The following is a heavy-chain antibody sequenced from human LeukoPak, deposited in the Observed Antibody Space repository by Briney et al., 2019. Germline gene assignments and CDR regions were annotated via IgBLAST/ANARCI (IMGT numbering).Heavy chain of an antibody. V-gene: IGHV3-7*01. Sequence: PGGSLRLSCAASGFTFSSYWMSWVRQAPGKGLEWVANIKEDGSEKYYVDSVKGRFTISRDNAKNSLYLQMNSPRAENTAVYYCARGGRYHSWIDPWGQGTLVTVSS. CDR1: GFTFSSYW. D-gene: IGHD1-26*01. CDR3: ARGGRYHSWIDP. CDR2: IKEDGSEK. J-gene: IGHJ5*02.